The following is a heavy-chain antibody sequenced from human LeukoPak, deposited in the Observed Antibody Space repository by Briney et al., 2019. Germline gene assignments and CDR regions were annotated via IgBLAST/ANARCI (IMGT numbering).Heavy chain of an antibody. CDR3: ASAPATGTGAFDF. CDR1: GGTFSSNP. J-gene: IGHJ3*01. Sequence: SVTVSCKASGGTFSSNPISWVRQAPGQGLEWMGRVVPIFGTVNYSQKFQGSLTITADKFTTTAYMELRSLRSEDTAVYYCASAPATGTGAFDFWGQGTSVTVSS. V-gene: IGHV1-69*06. CDR2: VVPIFGTV. D-gene: IGHD6-13*01.